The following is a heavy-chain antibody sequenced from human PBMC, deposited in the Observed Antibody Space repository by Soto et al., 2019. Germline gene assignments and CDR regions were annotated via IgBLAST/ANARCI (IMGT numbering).Heavy chain of an antibody. V-gene: IGHV3-48*02. J-gene: IGHJ4*02. Sequence: EVQLVESGGGSVQPGGSLRLSCATSGFSFTSYSMNWVRLAPGKGLEWISYIDSGSGTIEYADSVRGRFTISRDNTKNPLCLNTYSLRDEDTVIYYCAATTVALRTFDLWCRGTLVSVSS. D-gene: IGHD4-17*01. CDR1: GFSFTSYS. CDR3: AATTVALRTFDL. CDR2: IDSGSGTI.